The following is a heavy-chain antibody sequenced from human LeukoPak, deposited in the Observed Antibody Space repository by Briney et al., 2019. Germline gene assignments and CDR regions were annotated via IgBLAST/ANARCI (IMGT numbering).Heavy chain of an antibody. CDR1: GYSISSGYY. CDR3: ARHYCSSTSCTLIFDY. V-gene: IGHV4-38-2*02. CDR2: IYHSGST. D-gene: IGHD2-2*01. J-gene: IGHJ4*02. Sequence: SETLSLTCTVSGYSISSGYYWGWIRQPPGKGLEWIGSIYHSGSTYYNPSLKSRVTISVDTSKNQFSLKLSSVTAADTAVYYCARHYCSSTSCTLIFDYWGQGTLVTVSS.